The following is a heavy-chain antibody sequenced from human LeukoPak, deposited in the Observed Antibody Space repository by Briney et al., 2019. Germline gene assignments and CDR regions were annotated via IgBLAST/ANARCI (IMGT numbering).Heavy chain of an antibody. Sequence: GGSLRLSCAASGFTFSNYAMSWVRQAPGKGLEWVSAITGSGGNTYYADSVKGRFTISRDNSKNTLYLQMNSLRDEDTAVYYCAKWGDFDVLTGYYVPDFWGQGTLVTVST. CDR2: ITGSGGNT. D-gene: IGHD3-9*01. CDR1: GFTFSNYA. CDR3: AKWGDFDVLTGYYVPDF. J-gene: IGHJ4*02. V-gene: IGHV3-23*01.